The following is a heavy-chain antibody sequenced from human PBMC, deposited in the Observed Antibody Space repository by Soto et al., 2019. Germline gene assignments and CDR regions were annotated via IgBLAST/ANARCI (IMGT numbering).Heavy chain of an antibody. CDR1: GFTFDDYA. CDR2: ISWNSGSI. D-gene: IGHD3-16*01. J-gene: IGHJ4*02. Sequence: GGSLRLSCAASGFTFDDYAMHWVRQAPGKGLEWVSGISWNSGSIGYADSVKGRFTISRDNAKNSLYLQMNSLRAEDTALYYCAKDGNYGAARNFDYWGQGTLVTVSS. CDR3: AKDGNYGAARNFDY. V-gene: IGHV3-9*01.